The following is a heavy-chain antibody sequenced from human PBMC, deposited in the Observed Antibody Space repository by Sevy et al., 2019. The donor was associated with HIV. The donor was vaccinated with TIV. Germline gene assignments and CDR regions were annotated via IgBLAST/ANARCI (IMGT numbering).Heavy chain of an antibody. CDR2: IYYNGHI. CDR3: AGENAWGRGYS. D-gene: IGHD1-26*01. Sequence: PETLSLTCTVSGGPITSLYWNWIRQPPGKGLEWIANIYYNGHINYNPSLKSRVTLSLDTSKNQFSLRLSSVTAADTAMYYCAGENAWGRGYSWGQGTLVTVSS. CDR1: GGPITSLY. V-gene: IGHV4-59*08. J-gene: IGHJ4*02.